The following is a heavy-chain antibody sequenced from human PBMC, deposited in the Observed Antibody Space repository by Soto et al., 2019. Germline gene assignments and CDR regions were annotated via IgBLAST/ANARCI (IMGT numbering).Heavy chain of an antibody. CDR3: AHRPDRAVATIAVTFDY. CDR2: IYWDDDK. D-gene: IGHD5-12*01. V-gene: IGHV2-5*02. Sequence: QITLKESGPTLVKPTQTLTLTCTFSGFSLSTSGVGVGWIRQPPGKALEWIALIYWDDDKRYSPSLKSRLTIAKDTSNNQVILTMTNMDPVDTATYYFAHRPDRAVATIAVTFDYWGQGTLATVSS. J-gene: IGHJ4*02. CDR1: GFSLSTSGVG.